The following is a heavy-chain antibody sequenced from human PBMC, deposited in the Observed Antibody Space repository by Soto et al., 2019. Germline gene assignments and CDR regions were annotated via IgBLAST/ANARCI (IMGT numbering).Heavy chain of an antibody. CDR1: GYTFSTYG. CDR3: AREAAVMAAAGPDY. D-gene: IGHD6-13*01. J-gene: IGHJ4*02. Sequence: QVQLVQSGPEVKKPGASVKVSCKASGYTFSTYGISWVRQAPGQGLEWMGWISAYNGDTETNYAQKFQGRVTMTTDTSTSAASMELRNLRSDDTAVYYCAREAAVMAAAGPDYWGQGTLVTVSS. CDR2: ISAYNGDTET. V-gene: IGHV1-18*01.